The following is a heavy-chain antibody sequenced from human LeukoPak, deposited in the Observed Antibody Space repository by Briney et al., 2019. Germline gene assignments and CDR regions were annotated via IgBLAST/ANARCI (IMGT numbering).Heavy chain of an antibody. Sequence: SETLSLTCAVYGGSFSGYYWSWIRQPPGKGLEWIGEINHSGSTNYNPSLKSRVTISVDTSKNQFSLKLSSVTAADTAVYYCARAARGTFIDYWGQGTLVTVSS. CDR2: INHSGST. V-gene: IGHV4-34*01. D-gene: IGHD1-1*01. CDR1: GGSFSGYY. J-gene: IGHJ4*02. CDR3: ARAARGTFIDY.